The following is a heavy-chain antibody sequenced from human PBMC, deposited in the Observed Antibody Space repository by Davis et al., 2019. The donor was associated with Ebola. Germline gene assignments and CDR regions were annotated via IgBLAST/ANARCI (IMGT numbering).Heavy chain of an antibody. Sequence: GESLKISCAASGFTLSKYWVHWVRQAPGKGLMWVSRISHDGTITTYADSVKGRFTVSRDNAKNMVYLQMSSLNAEDTAVYFCTRDVDWKLFDFWGQGALVTVSS. D-gene: IGHD1-1*01. CDR3: TRDVDWKLFDF. V-gene: IGHV3-74*01. CDR1: GFTLSKYW. CDR2: ISHDGTIT. J-gene: IGHJ4*02.